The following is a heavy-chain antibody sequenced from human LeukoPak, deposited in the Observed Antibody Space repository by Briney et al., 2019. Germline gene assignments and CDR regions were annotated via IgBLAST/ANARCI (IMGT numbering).Heavy chain of an antibody. CDR1: GYTFTSYG. CDR3: ASTPVGLRFFPRDY. J-gene: IGHJ4*02. V-gene: IGHV1-18*01. CDR2: ISAYNGNT. Sequence: ASVKVSCKASGYTFTSYGISWVRQAPGQGLEWMGWISAYNGNTNYAQKLQGRVTMTTDTSTSTAYMELSRLRSDDTAVYYCASTPVGLRFFPRDYWGQGTLVTVSS. D-gene: IGHD3-3*01.